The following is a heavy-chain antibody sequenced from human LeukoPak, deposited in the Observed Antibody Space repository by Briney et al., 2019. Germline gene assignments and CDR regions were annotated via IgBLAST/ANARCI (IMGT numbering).Heavy chain of an antibody. V-gene: IGHV1-69*01. Sequence: SVKVSCKASGGTFSGYAIRWVQQAPGQGLEWIGGIIPIFGTANYAQKFQGRVTITADESTSTAYMELSSLRSEDTAVYYCARPNCSSTSCFMPYYFDYWGQGTLVTVSS. CDR2: IIPIFGTA. D-gene: IGHD2-2*01. J-gene: IGHJ4*02. CDR3: ARPNCSSTSCFMPYYFDY. CDR1: GGTFSGYA.